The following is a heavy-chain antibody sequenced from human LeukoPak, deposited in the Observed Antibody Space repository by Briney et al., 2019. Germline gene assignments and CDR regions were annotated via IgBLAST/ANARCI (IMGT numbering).Heavy chain of an antibody. V-gene: IGHV1-2*02. CDR1: GYTFTGYY. CDR3: ARDWVEQQLVIGNWFDP. CDR2: INPNSGGT. Sequence: GASVKVSCKASGYTFTGYYMHWVRQAPGQGLEWMEWINPNSGGTNYAQKFQGRVTMTRDTSISTAYMELSRLRSDDTAVYYCARDWVEQQLVIGNWFDPWGQGTLVTVSS. J-gene: IGHJ5*02. D-gene: IGHD6-13*01.